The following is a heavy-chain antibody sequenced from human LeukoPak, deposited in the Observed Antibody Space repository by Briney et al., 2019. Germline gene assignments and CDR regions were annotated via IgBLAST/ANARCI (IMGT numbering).Heavy chain of an antibody. J-gene: IGHJ4*02. V-gene: IGHV4-39*07. D-gene: IGHD7-27*01. CDR3: ARSSRTGEKAFDY. CDR2: IYYGGGT. CDR1: GASISSASDY. Sequence: SETLSLTCAVSGASISSASDYWGWIRQPPGKGLEWLGSIYYGGGTYDNPSLRSRVTISVDTSKNQFSLKLSSVTAADTAVYYCARSSRTGEKAFDYWGQGTLVTVSS.